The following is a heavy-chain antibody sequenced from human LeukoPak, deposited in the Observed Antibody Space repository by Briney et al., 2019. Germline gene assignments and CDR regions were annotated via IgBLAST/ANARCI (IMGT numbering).Heavy chain of an antibody. CDR2: ISSSGCTI. CDR3: ARGTARSDY. J-gene: IGHJ4*02. D-gene: IGHD4-17*01. CDR1: GFTFSSYE. Sequence: GGSLRLSCAASGFTFSSYETSWVRQAPGKGLEWVSYISSSGCTIYYADSVKGRFTISRDNAKNSLYLQMNSLRAEDTAVYYCARGTARSDYWGQGTLVTVSS. V-gene: IGHV3-48*03.